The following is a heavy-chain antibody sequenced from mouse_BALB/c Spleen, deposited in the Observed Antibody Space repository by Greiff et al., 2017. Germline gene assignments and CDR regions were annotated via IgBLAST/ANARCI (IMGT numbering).Heavy chain of an antibody. D-gene: IGHD2-1*01. J-gene: IGHJ4*01. CDR1: GYSFTGYF. Sequence: VQLQQSGPELVKPGASVKISCKASGYSFTGYFMNWVMQSHGKSLEWIGRINPYNGDTFYNQKFKGKATLTVDKSSSTAHMELRSLASEDSAVYYCAGYGNYDAMDYWGQGTSVTVSS. CDR3: AGYGNYDAMDY. V-gene: IGHV1-20*02. CDR2: INPYNGDT.